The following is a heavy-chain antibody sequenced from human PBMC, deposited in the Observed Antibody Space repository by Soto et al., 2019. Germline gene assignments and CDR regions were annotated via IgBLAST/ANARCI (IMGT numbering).Heavy chain of an antibody. Sequence: QPGGSLRLSCAASGFTFSSYAMSWVRQAPGKGLEWVSAISGSGGSTYYADSVKGRFTISRDNSKNTLYLQMNSLRAEDTAVYYCAKDELKNWNYDLYFDYWGQGTLVTVSS. J-gene: IGHJ4*02. CDR3: AKDELKNWNYDLYFDY. CDR1: GFTFSSYA. CDR2: ISGSGGST. V-gene: IGHV3-23*01. D-gene: IGHD1-7*01.